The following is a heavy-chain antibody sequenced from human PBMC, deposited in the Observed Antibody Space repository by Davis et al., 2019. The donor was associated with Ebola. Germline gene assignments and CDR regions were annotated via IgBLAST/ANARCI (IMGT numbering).Heavy chain of an antibody. J-gene: IGHJ4*02. Sequence: GGSLRLSCAASGFTFGNYAMHWVRQPPGKGLEWVSGISWNSANIDYADSVRGRFTISRDNAKNSLYLQMSSLRAEDTALYYCAKTPFSDYGGSYFDSWGQGTLVTVSS. V-gene: IGHV3-9*01. D-gene: IGHD4-23*01. CDR1: GFTFGNYA. CDR2: ISWNSANI. CDR3: AKTPFSDYGGSYFDS.